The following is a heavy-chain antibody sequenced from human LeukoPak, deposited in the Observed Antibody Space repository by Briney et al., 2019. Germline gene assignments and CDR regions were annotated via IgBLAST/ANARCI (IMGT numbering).Heavy chain of an antibody. V-gene: IGHV1-69*06. CDR2: IIPIFGTA. Sequence: ASVKVSCKASGGTLSSYAISWVRQAPGQGLEWMGGIIPIFGTANYAQKFQGRVTITADKSTSTAYMELSSLRSEDTAVYYCARSSIIAAAGPYYFDYWGQGTLVTVSS. J-gene: IGHJ4*02. CDR3: ARSSIIAAAGPYYFDY. D-gene: IGHD6-13*01. CDR1: GGTLSSYA.